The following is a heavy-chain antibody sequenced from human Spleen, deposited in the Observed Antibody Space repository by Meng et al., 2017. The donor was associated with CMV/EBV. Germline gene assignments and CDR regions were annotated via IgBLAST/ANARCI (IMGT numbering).Heavy chain of an antibody. Sequence: ASVKVSCKASGYTFSSYGISWVRQAPGQGLEWMGWVGGCDGDTNYAQEFEGRVTMTTDTSTSTVYMELRSLRAEDTAVYYCASQTYYDFWSGYYLFDYWGQGTLVTVSS. V-gene: IGHV1-18*01. D-gene: IGHD3-3*01. CDR3: ASQTYYDFWSGYYLFDY. CDR1: GYTFSSYG. CDR2: VGGCDGDT. J-gene: IGHJ4*02.